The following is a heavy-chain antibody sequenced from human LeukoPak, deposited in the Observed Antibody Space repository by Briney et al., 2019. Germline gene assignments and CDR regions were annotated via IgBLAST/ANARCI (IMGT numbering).Heavy chain of an antibody. CDR1: GFTFSGSA. J-gene: IGHJ5*02. CDR3: TRLRSSGWYPSENWFDP. Sequence: GGSLRLSCAAPGFTFSGSAMHWVRQASGKGLEWVGRIRSKANSYATAYAASVKGRFTISRDDSKNTAYLQMNSLKTEDTAVYYCTRLRSSGWYPSENWFDPWGQGTLVTVSS. V-gene: IGHV3-73*01. CDR2: IRSKANSYAT. D-gene: IGHD6-19*01.